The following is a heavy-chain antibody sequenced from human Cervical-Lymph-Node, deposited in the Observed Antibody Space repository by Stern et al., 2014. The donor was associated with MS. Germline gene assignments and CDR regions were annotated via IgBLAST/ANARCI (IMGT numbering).Heavy chain of an antibody. J-gene: IGHJ2*01. CDR1: GGTLSTYG. CDR3: ARYRSAVDWYFDL. CDR2: IIPMFGIS. V-gene: IGHV1-69*01. Sequence: QVQLVQSGAEVKKPGSSVKVSCKASGGTLSTYGFSWVRQAPGPGLEWMGGIIPMFGISNSAPKFQGRVTITADESTSTAYMELSSLRSDDTAVYYCARYRSAVDWYFDLWGRGTLVTVSS. D-gene: IGHD3-10*01.